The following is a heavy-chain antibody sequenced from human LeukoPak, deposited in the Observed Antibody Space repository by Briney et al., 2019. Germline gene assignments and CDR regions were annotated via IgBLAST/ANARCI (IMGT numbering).Heavy chain of an antibody. CDR3: ASSGIAAAGSGDWFDP. D-gene: IGHD6-13*01. CDR2: ISSSSSYI. V-gene: IGHV3-21*01. CDR1: GFTFSSYS. Sequence: PGGSLRLSCAASGFTFSSYSMNWVRQAPGKGLEWVSSISSSSSYIYYADSVKGRFTISRDNAKNSLYLQMNSLRAEDTAVYYCASSGIAAAGSGDWFDPWGQGTLVTVSS. J-gene: IGHJ5*02.